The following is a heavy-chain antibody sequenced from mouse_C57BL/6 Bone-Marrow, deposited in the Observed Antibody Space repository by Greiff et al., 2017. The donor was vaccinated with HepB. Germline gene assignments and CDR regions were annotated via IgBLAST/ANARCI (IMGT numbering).Heavy chain of an antibody. Sequence: QVQLQQPGAELVKPGASVKMSCKASGYTFTRYWITWVKQRPGQGLEWIGDIYPGSGSTNYNEKFKSKATLTVDTSSSTAYMQLSSLTSEDSAVYYCARFTTVVAPYWYFDVWGTGTTVTVSS. J-gene: IGHJ1*03. CDR1: GYTFTRYW. D-gene: IGHD1-1*01. V-gene: IGHV1-55*01. CDR3: ARFTTVVAPYWYFDV. CDR2: IYPGSGST.